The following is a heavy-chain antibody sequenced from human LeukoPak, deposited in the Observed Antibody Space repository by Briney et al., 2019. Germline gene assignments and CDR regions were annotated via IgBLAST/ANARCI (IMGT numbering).Heavy chain of an antibody. CDR1: GYTFTTYY. CDR3: ARDREWELGYYFDY. Sequence: ASVKVSCKASGYTFTTYYMHWVRQAPGQGIEWMGIINPSGGSTDYAQKFQGRVTMNRETSTSTVYMELSSLRSEDTAVYYCARDREWELGYYFDYWGQGTLVTVSS. J-gene: IGHJ4*02. CDR2: INPSGGST. D-gene: IGHD1-26*01. V-gene: IGHV1-46*01.